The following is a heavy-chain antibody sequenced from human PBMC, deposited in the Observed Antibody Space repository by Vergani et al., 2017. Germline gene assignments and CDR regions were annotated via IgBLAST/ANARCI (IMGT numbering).Heavy chain of an antibody. CDR3: ARTAYFYDSSVYYSVLDY. CDR2: ISSSRSII. Sequence: EVQLLQSGGGVIQPGGSVRLSCAASGFTFSSYGMNWVRQAPGKGLEWVSYISSSRSIIYYVDSVKGRFTISRDNAKNTLYLQMNSLRAEDTAVYYCARTAYFYDSSVYYSVLDYWGQGTLVTVSS. D-gene: IGHD3-22*01. V-gene: IGHV3-48*01. J-gene: IGHJ4*02. CDR1: GFTFSSYG.